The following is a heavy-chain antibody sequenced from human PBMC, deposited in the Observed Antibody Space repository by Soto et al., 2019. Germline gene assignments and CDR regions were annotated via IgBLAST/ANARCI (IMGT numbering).Heavy chain of an antibody. V-gene: IGHV4-30-4*01. J-gene: IGHJ4*02. D-gene: IGHD7-27*01. CDR2: IFDSGTT. CDR3: ARGPSGDKVHY. Sequence: PSETLSLTCTFSGCSITSDYSCLSWIRQPPGEGLEWIGHIFDSGTTYTNPSLRSQVAISLDTSKDHFSLTLSSVTAADTAVYYCARGPSGDKVHYWGQGALVTVSS. CDR1: GCSITSDYSC.